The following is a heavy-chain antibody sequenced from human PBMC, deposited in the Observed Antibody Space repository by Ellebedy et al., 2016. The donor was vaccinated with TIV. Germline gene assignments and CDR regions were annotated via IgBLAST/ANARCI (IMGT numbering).Heavy chain of an antibody. CDR1: GYTFTSYD. CDR2: MNPNSGNT. Sequence: AASVKVSCKASGYTFTSYDINWVRQATGQGLEWVGWMNPNSGNTGSAQKFQGRVTMTRDSSISTAYMDLSSLRSEDTAVYYCGRGRGYASTGRVYYFDYWGQGSLVTVSS. V-gene: IGHV1-8*01. CDR3: GRGRGYASTGRVYYFDY. J-gene: IGHJ4*02. D-gene: IGHD2-15*01.